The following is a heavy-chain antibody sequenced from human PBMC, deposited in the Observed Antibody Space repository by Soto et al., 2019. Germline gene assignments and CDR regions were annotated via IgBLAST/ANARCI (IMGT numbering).Heavy chain of an antibody. CDR1: GGTFSSYS. CDR3: ARVTAVAGNYFDY. CDR2: IIPIVDIA. Sequence: QVQLVQSGAEVKEPGSSVKVSCKASGGTFSSYSISWVRQAPGQGLEWMRRIIPIVDIATYAQKLEGRVTITADKSTSTAYMELSSLRSEYTAVYFCARVTAVAGNYFDYWGQRTHVTVSS. V-gene: IGHV1-69*02. J-gene: IGHJ4*02. D-gene: IGHD6-19*01.